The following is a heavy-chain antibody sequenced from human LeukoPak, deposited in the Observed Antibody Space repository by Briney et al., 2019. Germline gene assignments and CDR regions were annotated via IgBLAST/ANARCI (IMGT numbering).Heavy chain of an antibody. CDR1: GFTFSSYI. CDR2: ISSSSSYI. J-gene: IGHJ4*02. V-gene: IGHV3-21*04. D-gene: IGHD3-22*01. Sequence: PGGSLRLSCAASGFTFSSYIMNWVRQAPGKGLEWVSSISSSSSYIYYADSVKGRFTISRDNSKNTLYLQMNSLRAEDTAVYYCAKASYDSSGYYPDYWGQGTLVTVSP. CDR3: AKASYDSSGYYPDY.